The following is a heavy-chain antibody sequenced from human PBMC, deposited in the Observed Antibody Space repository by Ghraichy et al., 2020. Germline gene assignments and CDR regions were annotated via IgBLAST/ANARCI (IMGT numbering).Heavy chain of an antibody. CDR2: IYYDGTT. CDR1: GGSIFNHY. J-gene: IGHJ4*02. Sequence: SETLSLTCTVSGGSIFNHYWSLIRQPPGKGLEWIGYIYYDGTTDYNPSLESRVTISIDMSINQFSLKLSSVTTADTAVYYCAGSSYYYGSGSYYIPRGFDSCGQGTLVTVSS. V-gene: IGHV4-59*11. D-gene: IGHD3-10*01. CDR3: AGSSYYYGSGSYYIPRGFDS.